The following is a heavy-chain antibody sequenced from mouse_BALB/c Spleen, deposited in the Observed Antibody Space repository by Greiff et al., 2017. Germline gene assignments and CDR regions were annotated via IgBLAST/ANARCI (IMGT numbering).Heavy chain of an antibody. J-gene: IGHJ4*01. D-gene: IGHD2-1*01. CDR2: IWGDGST. CDR3: ARSYGNYRGYAMDY. V-gene: IGHV2-6-7*01. Sequence: VKLMESGPGLVAPSQSLSITCTVSGFSLTGYGVNWVRQPPGKGLEWLGMIWGDGSTDYNSALKSRLSISKDNSKSQVFLKMNSLQTDDTARYYCARSYGNYRGYAMDYWGQGTSVTVSS. CDR1: GFSLTGYG.